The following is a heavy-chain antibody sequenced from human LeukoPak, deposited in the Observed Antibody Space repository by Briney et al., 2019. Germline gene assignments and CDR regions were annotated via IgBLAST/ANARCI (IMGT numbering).Heavy chain of an antibody. CDR1: GGSFSGYY. D-gene: IGHD2-2*01. Sequence: PSETLSLTCAVYGGSFSGYYWSWIRQPPGKGLEWIGEINHSGSTNYNPSLKSRVTISVDTSKNQFSLKLRSVTVADTAVYYCARDEIVVVPAAIPNNDAFDIWGQGTMVTVSS. CDR2: INHSGST. V-gene: IGHV4-34*01. J-gene: IGHJ3*02. CDR3: ARDEIVVVPAAIPNNDAFDI.